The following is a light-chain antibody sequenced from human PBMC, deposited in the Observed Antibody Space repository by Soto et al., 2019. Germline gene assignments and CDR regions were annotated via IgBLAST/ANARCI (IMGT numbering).Light chain of an antibody. J-gene: IGKJ1*01. CDR2: GAS. CDR3: QQYKNWPPNT. Sequence: EIVMTQSPATRSVSPGERATLSCRASQSVSSNLAWYQQKPGQAPRLLIYGASTRATGIPARFSGSGSGTEFTLTISSLQSEDFAVYYCQQYKNWPPNTFGQGTKVEIK. CDR1: QSVSSN. V-gene: IGKV3-15*01.